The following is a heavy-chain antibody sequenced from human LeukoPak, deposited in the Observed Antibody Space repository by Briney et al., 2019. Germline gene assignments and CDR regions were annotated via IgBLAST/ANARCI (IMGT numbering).Heavy chain of an antibody. CDR3: ARGGSLYDDAFDI. V-gene: IGHV4-59*12. CDR2: IYYSGST. Sequence: PSETLSLTCTVSGGSISSYYWSWIRQPPGKGLEWIGYIYYSGSTNYNPSLKSRVTISVDTSKNQFSLKLSSVTAADTAVYYCARGGSLYDDAFDIWGQGTMVTVSS. CDR1: GGSISSYY. D-gene: IGHD1-26*01. J-gene: IGHJ3*02.